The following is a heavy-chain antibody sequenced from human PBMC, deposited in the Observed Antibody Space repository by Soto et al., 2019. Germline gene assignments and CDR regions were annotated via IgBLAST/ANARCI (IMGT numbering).Heavy chain of an antibody. J-gene: IGHJ4*02. CDR3: ARQVVGLAVTQD. CDR2: FKHSGGT. V-gene: IGHV4-34*01. Sequence: QVHLQQWGAGLLKPSETLSLTCGVYGGSFSDYYWSWISQSPGQGLEWIGEFKHSGGTNYSPSLTGRVTISADTSKKQLYLKLTSVSAADTAVYYCARQVVGLAVTQDWGQGTLVTVSS. D-gene: IGHD6-19*01. CDR1: GGSFSDYY.